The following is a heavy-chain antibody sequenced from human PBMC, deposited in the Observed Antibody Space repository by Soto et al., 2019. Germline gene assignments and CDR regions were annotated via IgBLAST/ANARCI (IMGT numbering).Heavy chain of an antibody. Sequence: PGGSLRLSCAASEFTFDAYDMHWLRQTPGKGLEWVAGIGTRRDAYYTDSVRGRFTFSRDDAWNSLSLHMSRLRAGDTGVYYCARGLLYGAGSRRPGPSDGFDLWGRGTLVTVSS. J-gene: IGHJ3*01. D-gene: IGHD3-10*01. V-gene: IGHV3-13*01. CDR1: EFTFDAYD. CDR3: ARGLLYGAGSRRPGPSDGFDL. CDR2: IGTRRDA.